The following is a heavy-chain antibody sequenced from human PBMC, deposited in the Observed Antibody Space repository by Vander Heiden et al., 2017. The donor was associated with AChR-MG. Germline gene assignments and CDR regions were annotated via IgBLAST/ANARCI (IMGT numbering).Heavy chain of an antibody. Sequence: EVQLLESGGVLVPPGGSLRLSCAASGFRFSNHAMTWLRQAPGKGLERVSVITGSGSGTYYADSVKGRFTISRDNSKNTLYLVMNSLRAEDTAIYYCAKDPNGDYLGAFEMWGQGTMVTVSS. J-gene: IGHJ3*02. CDR2: ITGSGSGT. CDR1: GFRFSNHA. CDR3: AKDPNGDYLGAFEM. D-gene: IGHD4-17*01. V-gene: IGHV3-23*01.